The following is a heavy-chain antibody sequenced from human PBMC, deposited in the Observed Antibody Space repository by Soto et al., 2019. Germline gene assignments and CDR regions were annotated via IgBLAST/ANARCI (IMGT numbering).Heavy chain of an antibody. CDR2: STPIFGTA. J-gene: IGHJ6*02. V-gene: IGHV1-69*01. CDR1: GGTFSAYS. Sequence: QVQLVQSGAEVKKPGSSVKVSCKASGGTFSAYSISWVRQAHGQGLEWMGGSTPIFGTANYAQQFQGRVTITADEATSTTYMELRSLRSEDTAVYYCATGGQHRKVSNYYGMDVWGQGTKVTVSS. CDR3: ATGGQHRKVSNYYGMDV. D-gene: IGHD6-13*01.